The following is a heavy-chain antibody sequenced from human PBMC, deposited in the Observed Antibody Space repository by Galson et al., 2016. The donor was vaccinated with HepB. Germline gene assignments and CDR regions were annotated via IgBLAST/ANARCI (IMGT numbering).Heavy chain of an antibody. D-gene: IGHD5-18*01. J-gene: IGHJ5*02. V-gene: IGHV3-21*01. Sequence: SLRLSCAASGFICSTCSMTWVRQAPGKGLERVSSISSSSTYIYYADSVKGRFTISRDNTKNSLYLQMNSLRADDTAVYYCARDTAMVTSDLWGQGTLVTVSS. CDR3: ARDTAMVTSDL. CDR1: GFICSTCS. CDR2: ISSSSTYI.